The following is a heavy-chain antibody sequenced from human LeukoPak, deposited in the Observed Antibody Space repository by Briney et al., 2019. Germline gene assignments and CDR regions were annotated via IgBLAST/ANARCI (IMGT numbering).Heavy chain of an antibody. J-gene: IGHJ4*02. D-gene: IGHD2-21*01. CDR3: ARVSWPYCGGDCYPGLWD. CDR2: IYYSGST. Sequence: PSETLSLTCAVYGGSFSGYYWGWIRQPPGKGLEWIGSIYYSGSTYYNPSLKSRVTISVDTSKNQFSLKLSSVTAADTAVYYCARVSWPYCGGDCYPGLWDWGQGTLVTVSS. V-gene: IGHV4-34*01. CDR1: GGSFSGYY.